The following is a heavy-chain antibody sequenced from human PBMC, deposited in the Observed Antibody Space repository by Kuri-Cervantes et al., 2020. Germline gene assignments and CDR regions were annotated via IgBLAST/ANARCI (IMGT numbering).Heavy chain of an antibody. CDR2: INPNSGGT. CDR3: ASSEGGYDPTPFDY. D-gene: IGHD5-12*01. CDR1: GYTFTSYD. J-gene: IGHJ4*02. Sequence: ASVKVSCKASGYTFTSYDINWVRQATGQGLEWMGWINPNSGGTNYTQKFQGRVTMTRGTSISTAYMELSRLRSDDTAVYYCASSEGGYDPTPFDYWGQGTLVTVSS. V-gene: IGHV1-2*02.